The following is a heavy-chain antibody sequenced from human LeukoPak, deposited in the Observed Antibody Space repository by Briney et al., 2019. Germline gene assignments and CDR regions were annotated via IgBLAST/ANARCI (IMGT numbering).Heavy chain of an antibody. J-gene: IGHJ6*03. Sequence: SETLSLTCAVYVASFTNFYCNWIRQPPGKGLGWIGEINHSGSTNYNPSLESRVTISVDTSKNQFSLKLSSVTAADTAVYYCAGSNGGYCSSTSCYTRNRYHYHYMDVWGRGTTVTVSS. CDR3: AGSNGGYCSSTSCYTRNRYHYHYMDV. D-gene: IGHD2-2*01. CDR2: INHSGST. V-gene: IGHV4-34*01. CDR1: VASFTNFY.